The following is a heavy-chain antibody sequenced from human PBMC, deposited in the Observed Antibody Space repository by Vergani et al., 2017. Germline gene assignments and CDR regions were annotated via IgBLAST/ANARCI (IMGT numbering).Heavy chain of an antibody. Sequence: QVQLVESVGGVVQPGGSLRLSCAASGFTFNSYGMHWVRQAPGKVLEWFASILSDESRRYYGDSMEGPFTISRDNSKNTLYLQMKSLRPEDTAVYYCAKEGGGYCSGGTCYPEYWGQGTLVIVSS. CDR3: AKEGGGYCSGGTCYPEY. CDR2: ILSDESRR. CDR1: GFTFNSYG. J-gene: IGHJ4*02. V-gene: IGHV3-30*02. D-gene: IGHD2-15*01.